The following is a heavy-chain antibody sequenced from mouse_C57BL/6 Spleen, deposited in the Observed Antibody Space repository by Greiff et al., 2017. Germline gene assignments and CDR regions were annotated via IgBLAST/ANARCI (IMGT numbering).Heavy chain of an antibody. CDR2: IHPNSGST. Sequence: VQLQQPGAELVKPGASVKLSCKASGYTFTSYWMHWVKQRPGQGLEWIGMIHPNSGSTNYNEKFKSKATLTVDKSSSTAYMQLSSLPSEDSAVYYCASPIWLRRADYAMDYWGQGTSVTVSS. V-gene: IGHV1-64*01. CDR1: GYTFTSYW. CDR3: ASPIWLRRADYAMDY. D-gene: IGHD2-2*01. J-gene: IGHJ4*01.